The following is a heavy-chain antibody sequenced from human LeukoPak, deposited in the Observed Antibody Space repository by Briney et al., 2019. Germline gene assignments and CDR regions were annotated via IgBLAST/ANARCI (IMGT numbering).Heavy chain of an antibody. CDR1: GFTFSSYW. V-gene: IGHV3-7*01. CDR3: ARDPYDFWSGFDY. CDR2: IKEDGYEK. D-gene: IGHD3-3*01. J-gene: IGHJ4*02. Sequence: GGSLRLSCAASGFTFSSYWMSWVRQAPGKGLEWVANIKEDGYEKYYVDSVKGRFTISRDNAKNSLHLQMNSLRAEDTAVYYCARDPYDFWSGFDYWGQGTLVTVSS.